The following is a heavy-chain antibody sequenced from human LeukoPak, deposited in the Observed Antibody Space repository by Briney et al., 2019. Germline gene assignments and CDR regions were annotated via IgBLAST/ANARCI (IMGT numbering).Heavy chain of an antibody. V-gene: IGHV3-21*01. CDR1: GFTFSSYS. J-gene: IGHJ6*02. Sequence: PGGSLRPSCAASGFTFSSYSMNSVRQAPGKGLEWVSSISSSSSYIYYADSVKGRFTISRDNAKNSLYLQMNSLRAEDTAVYYCARDSVTSYYGMDVWGQGTTVTVSS. CDR2: ISSSSSYI. D-gene: IGHD3-16*01. CDR3: ARDSVTSYYGMDV.